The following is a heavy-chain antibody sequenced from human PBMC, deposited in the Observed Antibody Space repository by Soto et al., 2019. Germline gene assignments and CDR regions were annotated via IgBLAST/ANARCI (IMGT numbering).Heavy chain of an antibody. CDR1: GWSFSGYY. Sequence: PSETLSLTCAVYGWSFSGYYWSWVRQPPGKGLEWIGEINHSGSTNYNPSLKSRVTISVDTSKNQFSLKLSSVTAADTAVYYCARGVELIAVRTPGDSYGMDVWGQGTTVTVSS. V-gene: IGHV4-34*01. CDR2: INHSGST. CDR3: ARGVELIAVRTPGDSYGMDV. D-gene: IGHD6-19*01. J-gene: IGHJ6*02.